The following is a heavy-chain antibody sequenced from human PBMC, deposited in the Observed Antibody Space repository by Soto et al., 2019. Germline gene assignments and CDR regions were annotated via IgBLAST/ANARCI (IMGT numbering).Heavy chain of an antibody. Sequence: QVQLQQWGAGLLKPSETLSLTCAVYGGSFSNYFWSWIRQSPGKGLEWIGEINHSGIINYNPSFKSRVTMSIDVSKNQFSLRLNSVTAADTAVYYCARGHNYISTLGGQGTLVTVSS. J-gene: IGHJ4*02. D-gene: IGHD3-16*01. V-gene: IGHV4-34*01. CDR3: ARGHNYISTL. CDR1: GGSFSNYF. CDR2: INHSGII.